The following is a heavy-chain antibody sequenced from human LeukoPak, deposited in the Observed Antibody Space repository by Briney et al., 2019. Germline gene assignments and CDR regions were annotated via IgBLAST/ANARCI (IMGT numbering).Heavy chain of an antibody. CDR3: ARVSTVTTLVY. D-gene: IGHD4-17*01. CDR1: GFTFSSYS. Sequence: PRGSLRLSCVPAGFTFSSYSMKWVRHAPGGGLGWISYISSSSSTRYYADSVKGRFSISRDNAKTSLYLQMSSLRDELTAGYYCARVSTVTTLVYWGQETLVTVSS. CDR2: ISSSSSTR. J-gene: IGHJ4*02. V-gene: IGHV3-48*02.